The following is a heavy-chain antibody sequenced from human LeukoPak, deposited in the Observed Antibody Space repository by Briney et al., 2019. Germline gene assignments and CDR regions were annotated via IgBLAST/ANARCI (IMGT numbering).Heavy chain of an antibody. CDR1: GFTFSSYS. V-gene: IGHV3-48*02. CDR2: ISSSSSAI. D-gene: IGHD2-15*01. CDR3: ARDSGGGRTPIDY. J-gene: IGHJ4*02. Sequence: GGSLRLSCAASGFTFSSYSMNWVRQAPGKGLEWVSYISSSSSAIYYADSVKGRFTISRDNAKNSLYLQMNGLRDEDTAVYYCARDSGGGRTPIDYWGQGTLVTVSS.